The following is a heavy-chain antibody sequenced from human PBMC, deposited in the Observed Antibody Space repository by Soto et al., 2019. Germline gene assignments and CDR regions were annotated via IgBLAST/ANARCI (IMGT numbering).Heavy chain of an antibody. CDR2: ISGSGGST. CDR3: AKHYPPYDFWSEDRGYYFDY. D-gene: IGHD3-3*01. V-gene: IGHV3-23*01. CDR1: GFTFSSYA. Sequence: GGSLRLSCAASGFTFSSYAMSWVRQAPGKGLEWVSAISGSGGSTYYADSVKGRFTISRDNSKNTLYLQMNSLRAEDTAVYYCAKHYPPYDFWSEDRGYYFDYWGQGTLVTVSS. J-gene: IGHJ4*02.